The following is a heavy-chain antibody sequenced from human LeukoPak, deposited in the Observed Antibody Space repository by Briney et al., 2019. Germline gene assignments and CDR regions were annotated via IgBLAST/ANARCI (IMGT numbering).Heavy chain of an antibody. J-gene: IGHJ4*02. D-gene: IGHD1-26*01. V-gene: IGHV3-23*01. CDR1: GFTFGSYA. CDR2: ISGSDGST. CDR3: AKHWELLRLLAN. Sequence: PGGSLRLSCAASGFTFGSYAMSWVRQAPGKGLEWVSVISGSDGSTYYADSVKGRFTISRDNSKNTLYLQMNSLRAEATAVYYCAKHWELLRLLANWGQGTLVTVSS.